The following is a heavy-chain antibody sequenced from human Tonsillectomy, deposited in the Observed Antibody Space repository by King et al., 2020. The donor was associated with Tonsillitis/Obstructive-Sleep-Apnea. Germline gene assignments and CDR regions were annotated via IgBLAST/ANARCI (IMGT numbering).Heavy chain of an antibody. Sequence: VQLVESGEGLVQPGRSLRLSCAASGFTFDDYAMHWVRQAPGKGLEWVSGISWNSGSIGYADSVKGRFTISRDNAKNSLYLQMNSLRAEDTALYYCAKGSRSIVGATFDWGQGTLVTVSS. V-gene: IGHV3-9*01. D-gene: IGHD1-26*01. CDR1: GFTFDDYA. CDR3: AKGSRSIVGATFD. CDR2: ISWNSGSI. J-gene: IGHJ4*02.